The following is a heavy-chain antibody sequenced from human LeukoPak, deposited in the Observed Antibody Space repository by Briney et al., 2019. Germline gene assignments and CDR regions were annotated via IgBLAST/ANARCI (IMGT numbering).Heavy chain of an antibody. D-gene: IGHD2-8*01. CDR2: IIPISGTT. J-gene: IGHJ4*02. V-gene: IGHV1-69*06. Sequence: SVTVSFTASGYTFTSYDINWVRQAPGQGLEWMGGIIPISGTTNYAQRFQGRVTIIADKSTNTAYMELSSLTSEDTAVYYCARDSGAVPYCPNAVCSLGYWGQGTLVTVSS. CDR3: ARDSGAVPYCPNAVCSLGY. CDR1: GYTFTSYD.